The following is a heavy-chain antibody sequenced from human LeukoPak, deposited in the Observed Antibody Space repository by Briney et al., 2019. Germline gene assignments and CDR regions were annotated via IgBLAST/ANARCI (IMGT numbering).Heavy chain of an antibody. CDR3: ARALNHRYSSGCWGTEVAHIDY. D-gene: IGHD6-19*01. V-gene: IGHV3-21*01. CDR2: ISSSSYI. Sequence: GGSLRLSCAASGFTFSSYSMNWVRQAPGKGLEWVSSISSSSYIYYADSVKGRFTISRDNAKNSLYLQMNSLRAEDTAVYYCARALNHRYSSGCWGTEVAHIDYWGQGTLVTVSS. J-gene: IGHJ4*02. CDR1: GFTFSSYS.